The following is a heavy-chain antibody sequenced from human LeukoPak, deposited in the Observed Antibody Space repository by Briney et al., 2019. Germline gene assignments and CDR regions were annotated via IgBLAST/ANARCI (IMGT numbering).Heavy chain of an antibody. CDR1: GGSISSSSYY. D-gene: IGHD3-3*01. Sequence: PSETLSLTCTVSGGSISSSSYYWTWIRQPPGKGLEWIGNIYYSGSTYYNPSLKSRVTISVDTSKNQFSLKLSSVTAADTAVYYCAMYYAYPNHAFESWGQGTMVIVSS. CDR2: IYYSGST. J-gene: IGHJ3*02. CDR3: AMYYAYPNHAFES. V-gene: IGHV4-39*01.